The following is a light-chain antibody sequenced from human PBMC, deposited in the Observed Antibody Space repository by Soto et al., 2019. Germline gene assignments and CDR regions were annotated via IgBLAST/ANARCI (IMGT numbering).Light chain of an antibody. CDR1: SSDVGGYNY. CDR3: SSYTRSSRV. CDR2: DVR. Sequence: QSALTQPASVSGSPGQSISISCNGTSSDVGGYNYVSWYQQHPGKAPKLMIYDVRNRPSGVSNRFSGSKSGNTASLTISGLQAEDEADYYCSSYTRSSRVFGGGTKLTVL. V-gene: IGLV2-14*01. J-gene: IGLJ2*01.